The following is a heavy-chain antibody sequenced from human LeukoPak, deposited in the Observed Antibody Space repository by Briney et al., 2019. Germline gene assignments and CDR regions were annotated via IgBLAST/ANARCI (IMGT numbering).Heavy chain of an antibody. V-gene: IGHV3-7*01. Sequence: GGSLRLSCAASGFTFSSYWMSWVRQAPGKGLGWVDNINQDGSEKYYVDSVKGRFTISRDNAKNSLYLQMNSLRAEDTAVYYCARGRVGATFSFDYWGQGTLVTVSS. J-gene: IGHJ4*02. CDR1: GFTFSSYW. D-gene: IGHD1-26*01. CDR2: INQDGSEK. CDR3: ARGRVGATFSFDY.